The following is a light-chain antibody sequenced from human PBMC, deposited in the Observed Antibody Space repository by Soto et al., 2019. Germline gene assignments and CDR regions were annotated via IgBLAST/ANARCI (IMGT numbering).Light chain of an antibody. CDR2: DAS. CDR1: QSISNW. J-gene: IGKJ1*01. V-gene: IGKV1-5*01. Sequence: DIQMTQSPSTLPASVGDTVTITCRASQSISNWLAWYQQKPGKAPKLLIYDASILESGVPSRFSGSGSGTEFTLTISGLQPDDFATYSCQQYKTYSGTFGQGTKVDIK. CDR3: QQYKTYSGT.